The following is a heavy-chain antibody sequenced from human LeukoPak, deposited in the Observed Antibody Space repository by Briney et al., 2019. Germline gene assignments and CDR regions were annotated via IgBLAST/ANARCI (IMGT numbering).Heavy chain of an antibody. CDR2: ISSDGSDK. D-gene: IGHD1-26*01. V-gene: IGHV3-30*18. CDR3: AKDKGREGDY. J-gene: IGHJ4*02. Sequence: GGSLRLSCAASGFSFSKYGMHWVRQAPGKGLDWVAVISSDGSDKYYADSVKGRFTISRDNSKNTLYLQMNSLRAEDTAVYYCAKDKGREGDYWGQGNLATVSS. CDR1: GFSFSKYG.